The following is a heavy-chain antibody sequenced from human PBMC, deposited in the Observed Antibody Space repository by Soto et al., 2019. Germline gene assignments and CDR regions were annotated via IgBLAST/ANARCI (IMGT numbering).Heavy chain of an antibody. V-gene: IGHV5-51*01. CDR3: GRTYYDFYCVDV. Sequence: GEALKISCKGSGYTFSGYWIAWGRQTPGKGLEWMGIIDPVDSETKYSPSFQGQVTMSADKSVTTAYLQWSSLKASDTAMYYCGRTYYDFYCVDVWGQGTTVTVSS. J-gene: IGHJ6*02. CDR2: IDPVDSET. CDR1: GYTFSGYW.